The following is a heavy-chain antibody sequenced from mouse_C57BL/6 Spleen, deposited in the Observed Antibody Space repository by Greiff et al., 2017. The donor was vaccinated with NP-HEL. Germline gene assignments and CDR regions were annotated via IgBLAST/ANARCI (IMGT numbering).Heavy chain of an antibody. CDR1: GYAFSSSW. V-gene: IGHV1-82*01. Sequence: VQGVESGPELVKPGASVKISCKASGYAFSSSWMNWVKQRPGKGLEWIGRIYPGDGDTNYNGKFKGKATLTADKSSSTAYMQLSSLTSEDSAVYFCAREEDYYGSSPGFAYWGQGTLVTVSA. CDR2: IYPGDGDT. CDR3: AREEDYYGSSPGFAY. J-gene: IGHJ3*01. D-gene: IGHD1-1*01.